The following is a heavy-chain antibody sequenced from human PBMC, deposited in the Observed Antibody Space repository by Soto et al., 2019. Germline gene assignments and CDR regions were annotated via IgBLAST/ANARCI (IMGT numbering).Heavy chain of an antibody. CDR2: ISHDGSNK. CDR1: GFTSRTYG. Sequence: GGSLRLSCAASGFTSRTYGMHGFRQAPGKGLDWVAIISHDGSNKYYADSVKGRFTISRDNSKNTLFLQMNSLRTEDTAVYYCAKEYYYDGSGYSHWGQGTLVTVSS. J-gene: IGHJ4*02. V-gene: IGHV3-30*18. CDR3: AKEYYYDGSGYSH. D-gene: IGHD3-22*01.